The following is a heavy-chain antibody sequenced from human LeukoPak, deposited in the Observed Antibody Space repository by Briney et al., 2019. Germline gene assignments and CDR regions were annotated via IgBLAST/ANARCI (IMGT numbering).Heavy chain of an antibody. D-gene: IGHD3-3*01. V-gene: IGHV4-39*07. CDR1: GGSISSSSYF. J-gene: IGHJ4*02. CDR3: ARVEGFWSGYSPIDY. Sequence: ASETLSLTCTVSGGSISSSSYFWGWIRQPPGKGLEWIGNIYYSGSTYYNPSLKSRVTISVDTSKNQFSLKLSSMTAADTAVYYCARVEGFWSGYSPIDYWGQGTLVTVSS. CDR2: IYYSGST.